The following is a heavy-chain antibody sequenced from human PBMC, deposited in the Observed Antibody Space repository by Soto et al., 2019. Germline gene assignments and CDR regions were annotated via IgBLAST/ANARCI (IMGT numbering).Heavy chain of an antibody. D-gene: IGHD1-26*01. Sequence: SVKVSCKASCYTFTSYGISWVRQAPGQGLEWMGWISAYNGNTNYAQKLQGRVTMTTDTSTSTAYMELRSLRYDDTDVYYCARWSGRTLDYWGQGTLVTVYS. CDR1: CYTFTSYG. CDR3: ARWSGRTLDY. V-gene: IGHV1-18*01. CDR2: ISAYNGNT. J-gene: IGHJ4*02.